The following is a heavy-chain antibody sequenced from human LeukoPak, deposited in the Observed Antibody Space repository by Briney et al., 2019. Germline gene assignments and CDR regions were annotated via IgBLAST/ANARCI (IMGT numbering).Heavy chain of an antibody. D-gene: IGHD4-23*01. V-gene: IGHV4-59*01. CDR3: ASYYGGNGFFDY. Sequence: PSETLSLTCTVSGGSISSYYWSWIRQPPGKGLGWIGYIYYSGSTNYNPSLKSRVTISVDTSKTQFSLKLSSVTAADTAVYYCASYYGGNGFFDYWGQGTLVTVSS. J-gene: IGHJ4*02. CDR1: GGSISSYY. CDR2: IYYSGST.